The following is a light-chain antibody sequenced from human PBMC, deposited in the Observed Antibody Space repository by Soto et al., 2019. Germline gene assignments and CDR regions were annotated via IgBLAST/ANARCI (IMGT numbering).Light chain of an antibody. V-gene: IGKV3-20*01. CDR3: QQYFGSLYT. CDR1: QSLSSAY. J-gene: IGKJ2*01. Sequence: SVLTQSPGTLSLSPGEGATLSCRTSQSLSSAYLAWYQQRPGQAPRLLIYAASSRATGIPDRFSGSGSGTDFTRTISRLEPDDFAVYYCQQYFGSLYTFGQGTKLEIK. CDR2: AAS.